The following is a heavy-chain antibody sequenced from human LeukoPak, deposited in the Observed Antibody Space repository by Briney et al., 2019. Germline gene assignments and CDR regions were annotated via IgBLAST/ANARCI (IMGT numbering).Heavy chain of an antibody. D-gene: IGHD6-13*01. CDR1: GGSISSSSYY. V-gene: IGHV4-39*01. CDR2: IYYSGST. J-gene: IGHJ4*02. Sequence: SETLSLTCTVSGGSISSSSYYWGWIRQPPGKGLEWIGSIYYSGSTYYNPSLKSRVTISVDTSKNQFSLKLSSVTAADTAVYYCARQQLLSGVFVYWGQGTLVTVSS. CDR3: ARQQLLSGVFVY.